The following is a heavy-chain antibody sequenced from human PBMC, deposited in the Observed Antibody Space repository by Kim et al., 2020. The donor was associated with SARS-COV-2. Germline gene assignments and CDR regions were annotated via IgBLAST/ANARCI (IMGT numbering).Heavy chain of an antibody. J-gene: IGHJ6*03. CDR3: AREFSYYFYYMDV. Sequence: SETLSLTCGVTGGSLTYYYWSCVRQAPGEGLEWIGEIDHLGRANYNPSLRGRVTMSVDTSREQFSLKVVSMTAADTAVYYCAREFSYYFYYMDVWGKGTTVTVSS. CDR1: GGSLTYYY. CDR2: IDHLGRA. V-gene: IGHV4-34*01.